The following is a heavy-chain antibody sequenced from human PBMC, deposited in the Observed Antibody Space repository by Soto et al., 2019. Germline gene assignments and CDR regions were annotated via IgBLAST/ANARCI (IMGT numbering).Heavy chain of an antibody. CDR3: ARDMRYSDVRYFDY. CDR2: IIPIFGTA. V-gene: IGHV1-69*13. J-gene: IGHJ4*02. D-gene: IGHD2-15*01. CDR1: GGTFSSYA. Sequence: GASVKVSCKASGGTFSSYAISWVRQAPGQGLEWMGGIIPIFGTANYAQKFQGRVTITADESTSTAYMELSSLRSEDTAVYYCARDMRYSDVRYFDYWGQGTLVTVSS.